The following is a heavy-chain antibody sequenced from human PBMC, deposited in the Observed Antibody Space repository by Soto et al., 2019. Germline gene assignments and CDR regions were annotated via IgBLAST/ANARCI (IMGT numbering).Heavy chain of an antibody. V-gene: IGHV3-23*01. CDR2: ISGSGGST. D-gene: IGHD4-17*01. CDR1: GFTFSSYA. J-gene: IGHJ4*02. Sequence: GGSLRLSCAASGFTFSSYAMSWVRQAQGKGLEWVSAISGSGGSTYYADSVKGRFTISRDNSKNTLYMQMNSLRAEDTAVYYCAKVSAPSPIDYGARSPIDYWGQGTLVTVSS. CDR3: AKVSAPSPIDYGARSPIDY.